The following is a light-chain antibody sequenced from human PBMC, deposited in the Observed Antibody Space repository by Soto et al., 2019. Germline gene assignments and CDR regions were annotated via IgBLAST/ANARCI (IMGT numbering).Light chain of an antibody. CDR3: QQRSNWPPFT. CDR1: QSVSSY. Sequence: EIVLTQSPATLSLSPGERATLSCRASQSVSSYLAWYQQKPVQAPRLLIYDASNRATGIPARFSGSGSGTDFTLTISSLEPEDFAVYYGQQRSNWPPFTFGGGTKVEIK. V-gene: IGKV3-11*01. J-gene: IGKJ4*01. CDR2: DAS.